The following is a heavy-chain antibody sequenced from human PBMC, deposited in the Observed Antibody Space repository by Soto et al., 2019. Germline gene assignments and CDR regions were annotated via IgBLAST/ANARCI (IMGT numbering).Heavy chain of an antibody. CDR2: ISYDGCNK. V-gene: IGHV3-30*18. Sequence: QVQLVESGGGVVQPGRSLRLSCAASGFTFSSYGMHWVRQAPGKGLEWVAVISYDGCNKYYADSVKGRFTISRDNSKNTLYLQMNSLRAEDTAVYYCAKDQESSGWGYWGQGTLVTVSS. CDR1: GFTFSSYG. D-gene: IGHD6-19*01. J-gene: IGHJ4*02. CDR3: AKDQESSGWGY.